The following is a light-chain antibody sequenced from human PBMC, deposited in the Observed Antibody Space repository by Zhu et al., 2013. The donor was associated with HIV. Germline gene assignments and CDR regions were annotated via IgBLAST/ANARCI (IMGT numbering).Light chain of an antibody. CDR3: QQFNSYPIT. J-gene: IGKJ5*01. Sequence: AIQLTQSPSSLSASVGDRVTITCRASQGVNTALGWYRQEPGKPPKLLIYDASNLQTGVPSRFTGRGSGTEFTLTITSLQPDDFATYYCQQFNSYPITFGQGTRLEIK. V-gene: IGKV1-13*02. CDR1: QGVNTA. CDR2: DAS.